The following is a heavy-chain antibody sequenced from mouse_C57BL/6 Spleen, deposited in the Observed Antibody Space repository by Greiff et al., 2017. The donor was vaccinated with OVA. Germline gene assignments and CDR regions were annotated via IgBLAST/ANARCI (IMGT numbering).Heavy chain of an antibody. CDR3: ARGYYGSSPYAMDY. CDR1: GYTFTSYW. V-gene: IGHV1-50*01. D-gene: IGHD1-1*01. J-gene: IGHJ4*01. CDR2: IDPSASYT. Sequence: QVQLQQPGAELVKPGASVKLSCKASGYTFTSYWMQWVKQRPGQGLEWIGEIDPSASYTNYNQKFTGKATLPVDPSSSTAYLQLSSLTSEASAVYDCARGYYGSSPYAMDYWGQGTSVTVSS.